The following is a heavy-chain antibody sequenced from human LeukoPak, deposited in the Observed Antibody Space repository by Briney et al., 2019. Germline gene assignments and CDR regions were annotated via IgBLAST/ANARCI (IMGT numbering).Heavy chain of an antibody. Sequence: ASVKVSCKASGYTFTGHYIHWVRQAPGQGLEWMRWINPNTGGTIYAQNFQGRVTMTRDTSIRTAYMELSSLRSDDTAVYYCARDEASGPGDYWGQGTLVTVSS. CDR3: ARDEASGPGDY. D-gene: IGHD7-27*01. V-gene: IGHV1-2*02. CDR1: GYTFTGHY. CDR2: INPNTGGT. J-gene: IGHJ4*02.